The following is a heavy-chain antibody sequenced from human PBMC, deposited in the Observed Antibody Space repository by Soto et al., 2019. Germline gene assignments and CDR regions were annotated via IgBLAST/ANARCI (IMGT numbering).Heavy chain of an antibody. J-gene: IGHJ6*03. CDR3: TTGGATVNAWYYYYYYMDV. Sequence: EVQRVEPGGGLVKPGGSLRLSCEASGFTCSNAWMSWVRQAPGKGLEWVGRIKSKTDGGTTDYAAPVKGRFTISRDDSTNTLYLQMNSLKTEDIAVYYCTTGGATVNAWYYYYYYMDVWGKGTTVTVSS. CDR1: GFTCSNAW. CDR2: IKSKTDGGTT. D-gene: IGHD4-4*01. V-gene: IGHV3-15*01.